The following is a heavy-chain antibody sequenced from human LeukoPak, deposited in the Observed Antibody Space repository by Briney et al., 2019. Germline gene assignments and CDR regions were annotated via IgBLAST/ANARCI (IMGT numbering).Heavy chain of an antibody. CDR1: GFTFSNYW. J-gene: IGHJ3*01. D-gene: IGHD2-8*02. Sequence: GGALRLSCAASGFTFSNYWMHWVRQAPGKGLVWVSGINSDGSSTTYADSVKGRFTISRDNAKNTLYLQMNSLRADDMAVYFCARDHGRSTVLGMNTFDVWRQGTTVSVSS. V-gene: IGHV3-74*01. CDR2: INSDGSST. CDR3: ARDHGRSTVLGMNTFDV.